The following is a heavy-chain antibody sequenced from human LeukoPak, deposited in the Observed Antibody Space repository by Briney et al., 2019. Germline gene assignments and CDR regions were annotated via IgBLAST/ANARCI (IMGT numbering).Heavy chain of an antibody. D-gene: IGHD4-23*01. CDR2: ICPDDSDT. J-gene: IGHJ4*02. CDR1: GYSFTYYW. CDR3: ARPRVHGNLDY. Sequence: GESLKISCKASGYSFTYYWVAWVRQMPGKGLEWMGIICPDDSDTRYSPSFQGQVTISADKSIRTAYLQWSSLKASDTAMYYCARPRVHGNLDYWGQGTLVTVSA. V-gene: IGHV5-51*01.